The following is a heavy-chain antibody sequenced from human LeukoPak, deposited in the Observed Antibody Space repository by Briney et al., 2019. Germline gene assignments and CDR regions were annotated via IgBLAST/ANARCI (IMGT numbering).Heavy chain of an antibody. CDR2: MTGTSGGT. CDR1: GFTFSSYS. J-gene: IGHJ4*02. CDR3: AKDQTVGGTWGEVIFHY. Sequence: GGSLRLSCAASGFTFSSYSMNWVRQAPGKGLEWVAGMTGTSGGTYYADSVKGRFTISRDNSDSTLYLDINNLRAEDTAVYYCAKDQTVGGTWGEVIFHYWGQGTLVTVAS. D-gene: IGHD6-19*01. V-gene: IGHV3-23*01.